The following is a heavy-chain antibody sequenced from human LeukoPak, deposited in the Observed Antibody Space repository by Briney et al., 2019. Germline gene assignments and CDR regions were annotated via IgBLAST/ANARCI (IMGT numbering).Heavy chain of an antibody. CDR2: VSAYNDNT. Sequence: GASVKVSCKASGYSFTSYGISWVRQAPGPGLEWMGLVSAYNDNTNYAQKLQTRVTMTTDKSTSTAYMELRSLRSDDTAVYYCARVTGSGSYYKRLDYWGQGTLVTVSS. D-gene: IGHD3-10*01. CDR1: GYSFTSYG. J-gene: IGHJ4*02. V-gene: IGHV1-18*01. CDR3: ARVTGSGSYYKRLDY.